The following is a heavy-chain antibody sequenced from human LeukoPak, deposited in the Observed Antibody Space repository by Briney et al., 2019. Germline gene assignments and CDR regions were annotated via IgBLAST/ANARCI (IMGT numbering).Heavy chain of an antibody. CDR1: GFTFGSYA. CDR3: VKLSSGSGSSFGFDS. D-gene: IGHD6-13*01. J-gene: IGHJ4*02. CDR2: ISNGGVTT. Sequence: ESLRLSCAASGFTFGSYAMSWVRQTPGKSLEWVSIISNGGVTTYYADSVRGRFTISRDNSKDLLYLQMDSLRAEDTAVYYCVKLSSGSGSSFGFDSWGLGTLVTVSS. V-gene: IGHV3-23*01.